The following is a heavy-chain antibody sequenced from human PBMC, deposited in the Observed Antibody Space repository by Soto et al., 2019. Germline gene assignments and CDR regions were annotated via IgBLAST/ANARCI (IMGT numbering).Heavy chain of an antibody. Sequence: QVQLVESGGGLVKPGGSLRLSCAASGFTFSDYYMSWIRQAPGKGLEWVSYISSSSSYTNYADSVKGRFTISRDNAKNSLYLQMNSLRAEDTAVYYCARDPYYSGSYGGGLDYWGQGTLVTVSS. CDR1: GFTFSDYY. J-gene: IGHJ4*02. V-gene: IGHV3-11*05. CDR3: ARDPYYSGSYGGGLDY. CDR2: ISSSSSYT. D-gene: IGHD1-26*01.